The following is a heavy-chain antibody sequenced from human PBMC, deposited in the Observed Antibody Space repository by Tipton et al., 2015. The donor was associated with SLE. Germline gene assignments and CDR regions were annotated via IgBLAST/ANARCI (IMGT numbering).Heavy chain of an antibody. CDR1: GGSISSSSYY. V-gene: IGHV4-39*07. CDR2: ICYSGST. D-gene: IGHD1-14*01. Sequence: TLSLTCTVSGGSISSSSYYWGWIRQPPGKGLEWIGSICYSGSTYYNPSLKSRVTISVDTSKNQFSLKLSSVTAADTAVYYCARDRTGGGVYYFDYRGQGTLVTVSS. CDR3: ARDRTGGGVYYFDY. J-gene: IGHJ4*02.